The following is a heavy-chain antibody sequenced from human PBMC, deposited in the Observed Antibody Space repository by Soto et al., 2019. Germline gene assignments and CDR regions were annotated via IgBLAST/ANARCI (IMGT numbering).Heavy chain of an antibody. CDR2: ISVYNGNT. V-gene: IGHV1-18*01. J-gene: IGHJ6*02. CDR1: GYTFTSYG. D-gene: IGHD3-3*01. CDR3: AREKSIPYDFWSGFPTLYYYYYGMDV. Sequence: GASVKVSCKASGYTFTSYGISWVRQAPGQRQEKIRWISVYNGNTNYAQKLQGRVTMTTDTSTSTAYKGLRSLRSDDTAVYYCAREKSIPYDFWSGFPTLYYYYYGMDVWGQGTTVTVSS.